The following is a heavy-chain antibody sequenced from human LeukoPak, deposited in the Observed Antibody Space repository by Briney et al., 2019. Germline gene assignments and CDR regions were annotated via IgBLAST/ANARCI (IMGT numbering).Heavy chain of an antibody. CDR1: GYTFTGYY. D-gene: IGHD6-19*01. CDR2: INPNSGGT. J-gene: IGHJ4*02. V-gene: IGHV1-2*02. CDR3: AREGSIAVAGGFLNY. Sequence: GASVKVSCKASGYTFTGYYMHWVRQAPGQGLEWMGWINPNSGGTNYAQKFQGRVTMTRDTSISTAYMELSRLRSDDTAVYYCAREGSIAVAGGFLNYRGQGTLVTVSS.